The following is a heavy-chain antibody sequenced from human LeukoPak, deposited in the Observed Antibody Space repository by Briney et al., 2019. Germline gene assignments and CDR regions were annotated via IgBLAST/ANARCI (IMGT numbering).Heavy chain of an antibody. D-gene: IGHD3-9*01. CDR2: IKQDGSEK. CDR1: GFTFSRHW. J-gene: IGHJ4*02. V-gene: IGHV3-7*01. Sequence: GGSLRLSCAASGFTFSRHWMSWVRQAPGKGLEWVANIKQDGSEKYYVDSVKGRFTISRDNAKNSLYLQMNSLRAEDTAVYYCARGRVRYFDWRAYFDYWGQGTLVTVSS. CDR3: ARGRVRYFDWRAYFDY.